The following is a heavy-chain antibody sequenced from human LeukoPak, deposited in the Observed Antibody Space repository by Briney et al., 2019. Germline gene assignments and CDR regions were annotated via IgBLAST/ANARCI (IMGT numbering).Heavy chain of an antibody. CDR3: ARDGPRYGGNSVVPFDY. V-gene: IGHV3-21*06. J-gene: IGHJ4*02. CDR1: GFSFSSYS. D-gene: IGHD4-23*01. Sequence: GGSLRLSCAASGFSFSSYSMNWVRQAPGKGLEWVSSISSGATYTNYADSVKGRFTVSRDNAKNSLYLQMNSLRAEDTAVYYCARDGPRYGGNSVVPFDYWGQGTLVTVSS. CDR2: ISSGATYT.